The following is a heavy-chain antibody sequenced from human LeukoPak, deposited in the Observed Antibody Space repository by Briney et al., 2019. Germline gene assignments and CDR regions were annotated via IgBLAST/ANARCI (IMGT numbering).Heavy chain of an antibody. J-gene: IGHJ6*02. V-gene: IGHV4-34*01. CDR2: INHSGST. Sequence: PSETLSLTCAVYGGSFSGYYWSWIRQPPGKGLEWIGEINHSGSTNYNPSLKSRVTISVDTSKNQFSLKLSSVTAADTAVYYCARGGRCYYYGMDVWGQGTTVTVSS. D-gene: IGHD5-24*01. CDR3: ARGGRCYYYGMDV. CDR1: GGSFSGYY.